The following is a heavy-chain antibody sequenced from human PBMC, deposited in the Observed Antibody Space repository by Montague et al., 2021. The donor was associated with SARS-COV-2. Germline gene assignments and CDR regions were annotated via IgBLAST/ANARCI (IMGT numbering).Heavy chain of an antibody. J-gene: IGHJ4*02. CDR3: ARTFSGSYLGYFDY. D-gene: IGHD1-26*01. CDR1: GFTFSSYA. CDR2: ISYDGSNK. Sequence: YLRLSCAASGFTFSSYAMHWVRQAPGKGLEWVAVISYDGSNKYYADSVKGRFTISRDNSKNTLYLQMNSLRAEDTAVYYCARTFSGSYLGYFDYWGKGTLVTVSS. V-gene: IGHV3-30*04.